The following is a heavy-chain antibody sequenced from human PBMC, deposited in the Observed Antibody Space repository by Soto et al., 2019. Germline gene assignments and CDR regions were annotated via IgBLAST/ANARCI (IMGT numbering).Heavy chain of an antibody. CDR2: ISWNSGSR. J-gene: IGHJ5*02. CDR1: GFTFDDYA. CDR3: AKDCSLGSYGYMNWFDP. Sequence: EVQLVESGGGLVQPGRSLRLSCAASGFTFDDYAMHWVRQAPGKGLEWVSGISWNSGSRGYADPVKGRFTISRDNAKKSLYLQMNSLRAEDTAWYYCAKDCSLGSYGYMNWFDPWGQGTLVTVSS. V-gene: IGHV3-9*01. D-gene: IGHD5-18*01.